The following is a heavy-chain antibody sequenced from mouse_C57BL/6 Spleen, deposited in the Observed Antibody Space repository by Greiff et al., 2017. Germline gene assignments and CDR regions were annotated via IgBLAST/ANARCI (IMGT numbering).Heavy chain of an antibody. CDR1: GYTFTGYW. V-gene: IGHV1-9*01. CDR3: AGSLSYYYGSSYWCFDV. D-gene: IGHD1-1*01. J-gene: IGHJ1*03. Sequence: VQLQQSGAELMKPGASVKLSCKATGYTFTGYWIEWVKQRHGHGLEWIGEILPGSGSTNYNEKFKGKATFTADPSSNKAYMQLSSLTTEDSANDYSAGSLSYYYGSSYWCFDVWGTGTTVTVSS. CDR2: ILPGSGST.